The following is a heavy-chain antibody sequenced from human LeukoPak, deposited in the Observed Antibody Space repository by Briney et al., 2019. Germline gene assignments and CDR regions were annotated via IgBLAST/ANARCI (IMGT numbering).Heavy chain of an antibody. V-gene: IGHV4-39*01. J-gene: IGHJ1*01. CDR2: IYYSATT. Sequence: SETLSLTCTVSGGSISSYYWGWIRQPPGKGLEWIGSIYYSATTFYNPSLKSRVTISVDTSKNQFSLKLSSVTAADTAVYYCARGTFDWFGYFQHWGQGTLVTVSS. D-gene: IGHD3-9*01. CDR1: GGSISSYY. CDR3: ARGTFDWFGYFQH.